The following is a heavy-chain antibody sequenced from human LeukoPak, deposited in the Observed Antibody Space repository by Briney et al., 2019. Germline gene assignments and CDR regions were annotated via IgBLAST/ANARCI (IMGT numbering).Heavy chain of an antibody. CDR1: GGSFSSNY. J-gene: IGHJ6*02. CDR2: IYYSGST. CDR3: AGRTRYYYYYGMDV. Sequence: SETLSLTCTVSGGSFSSNYWSWIRQPPGKGLEWIGYIYYSGSTNYNPSLKSRVTISVDTSKNQFSLKLSSVTAADTAVYYCAGRTRYYYYYGMDVWGQGTTVTVSS. D-gene: IGHD1-14*01. V-gene: IGHV4-59*01.